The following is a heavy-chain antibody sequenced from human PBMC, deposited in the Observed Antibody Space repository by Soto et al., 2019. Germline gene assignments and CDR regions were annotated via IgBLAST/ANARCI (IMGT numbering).Heavy chain of an antibody. CDR2: ISGGGGT. CDR3: IRASGVAGTGEYF. V-gene: IGHV3-74*03. J-gene: IGHJ4*02. Sequence: EVQLVESGGGLVQPGGSLRLSCAASGFDFSTYWMHWVRQAPGKGLVWVSRISGGGGTTYADSVEGRFTISRDNAKNILDLQMSSLTEEDTAMYYCIRASGVAGTGEYFWGQGTLVTVSS. D-gene: IGHD3-10*01. CDR1: GFDFSTYW.